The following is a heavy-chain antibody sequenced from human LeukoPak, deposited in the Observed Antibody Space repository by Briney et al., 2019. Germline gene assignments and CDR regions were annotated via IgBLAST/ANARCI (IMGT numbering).Heavy chain of an antibody. CDR1: GGSISSYY. Sequence: KPSETLSLTCTVSGGSISSYYWSWIRQPPGKGLEWIGYIYYSGSTNYNPSLKSRVTISVDTSKNQFSLKLSSVTAADTAVYYCARGIRIAMVRGPNAGESYYFDYWGQGTLATVSS. CDR2: IYYSGST. V-gene: IGHV4-59*01. J-gene: IGHJ4*02. CDR3: ARGIRIAMVRGPNAGESYYFDY. D-gene: IGHD3-10*01.